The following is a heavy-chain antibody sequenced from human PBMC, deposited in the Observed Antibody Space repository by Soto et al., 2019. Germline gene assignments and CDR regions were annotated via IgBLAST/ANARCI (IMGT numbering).Heavy chain of an antibody. J-gene: IGHJ6*02. D-gene: IGHD3-22*01. CDR3: ARDTLYYDSSGYMAQYYYYYGMDV. V-gene: IGHV3-72*01. Sequence: GGALRPSCAASGFTFSDHYLDWVRQAPGTGLEWVGRTRNKSNSYTTEYAASVKGRFTISRDDSKNSLYLQMNSLKTEDTAVYYCARDTLYYDSSGYMAQYYYYYGMDVWGQGTTVTVSS. CDR2: TRNKSNSYTT. CDR1: GFTFSDHY.